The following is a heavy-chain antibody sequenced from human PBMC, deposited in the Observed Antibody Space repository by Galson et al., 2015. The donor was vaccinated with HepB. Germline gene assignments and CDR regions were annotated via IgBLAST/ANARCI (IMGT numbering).Heavy chain of an antibody. CDR3: ARDQRGGGYCSGGSCLRHAFDI. J-gene: IGHJ3*02. D-gene: IGHD2-15*01. CDR2: INPSGGST. V-gene: IGHV1-46*01. Sequence: SVKVSCKASGYSFTSYYMHWVRQAPGQGLEWMGIINPSGGSTTYAQNFQGRVTMTRDTSTSTVYMQLSSLRSEDTAVYYCARDQRGGGYCSGGSCLRHAFDIWGQGTMVTVSS. CDR1: GYSFTSYY.